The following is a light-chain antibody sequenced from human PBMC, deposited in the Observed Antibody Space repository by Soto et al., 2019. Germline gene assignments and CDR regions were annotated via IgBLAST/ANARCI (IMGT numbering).Light chain of an antibody. CDR1: SSDVGGYNY. Sequence: QSALTQPASVSGSPGQSITISGTGTSSDVGGYNYVSWYQHHPGKVPKLMLYEVSNSPLGISNRFPGSKSGNTASLTISGLQSEDEADYYCSSYTTSYTQVFGGGTKLTVL. V-gene: IGLV2-14*01. J-gene: IGLJ3*02. CDR3: SSYTTSYTQV. CDR2: EVS.